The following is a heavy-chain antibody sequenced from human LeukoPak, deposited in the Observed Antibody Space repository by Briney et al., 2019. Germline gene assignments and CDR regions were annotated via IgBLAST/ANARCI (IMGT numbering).Heavy chain of an antibody. Sequence: SVKVSCKASGGTFSSYAISWVRQAPGQGLEWMGGITPIFGTANYAQKFQGRVTITTDESTSTAYMELSSLRSEDTAVYYCARERSKVGASPGAFDIWGQGTMVTVSS. D-gene: IGHD1-26*01. J-gene: IGHJ3*02. CDR2: ITPIFGTA. CDR3: ARERSKVGASPGAFDI. CDR1: GGTFSSYA. V-gene: IGHV1-69*05.